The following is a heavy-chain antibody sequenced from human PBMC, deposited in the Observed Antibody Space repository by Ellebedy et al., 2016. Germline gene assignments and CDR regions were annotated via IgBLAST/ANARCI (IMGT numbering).Heavy chain of an antibody. Sequence: GESLKISCTASGLNFNTFFMSWVRQAPGKGLEWVSTISAGSDTTRLADSVKGRFTISRDSSKNSVYLRMNNLRVEDTAVYYCAKDRDDAGDFVFDSWGQGTLVTVSS. V-gene: IGHV3-23*01. CDR3: AKDRDDAGDFVFDS. D-gene: IGHD4-17*01. CDR2: ISAGSDTT. J-gene: IGHJ4*02. CDR1: GLNFNTFF.